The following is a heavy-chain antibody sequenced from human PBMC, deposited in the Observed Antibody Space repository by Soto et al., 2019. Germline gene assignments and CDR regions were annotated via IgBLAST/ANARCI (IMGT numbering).Heavy chain of an antibody. CDR2: INPGVGST. J-gene: IGHJ4*02. D-gene: IGHD2-21*02. V-gene: IGHV1-46*01. CDR1: GYTFTNFY. Sequence: GASVKVSCKASGYTFTNFYIHWVRQAPGRGLEWMGRINPGVGSTTYAQRFQDRVTMTRDTSTSTVYMELSSLRSEDRAMYYCARFWCGGHCYFDYWGPGTLVTVSS. CDR3: ARFWCGGHCYFDY.